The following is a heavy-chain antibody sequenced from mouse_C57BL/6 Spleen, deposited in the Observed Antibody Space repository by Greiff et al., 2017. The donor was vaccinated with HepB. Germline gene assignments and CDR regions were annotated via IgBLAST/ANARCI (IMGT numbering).Heavy chain of an antibody. CDR1: GFTFSSYA. J-gene: IGHJ1*03. CDR2: ISDGGSYT. V-gene: IGHV5-4*01. CDR3: ARDGRNYGYDGGYFDV. Sequence: EVQLMESGGGLVKPGGSLKLSCAASGFTFSSYAMSWVRQTPEKRLEWVATISDGGSYTYYPDNVKGRFTISRDNAKNNLYLQMSHLKSEDTAMYYCARDGRNYGYDGGYFDVWGTGTTVTVSS. D-gene: IGHD2-2*01.